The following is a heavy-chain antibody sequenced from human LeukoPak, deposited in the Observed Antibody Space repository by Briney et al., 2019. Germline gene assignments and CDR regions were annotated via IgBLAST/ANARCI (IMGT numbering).Heavy chain of an antibody. CDR2: IIPIFGTA. Sequence: SVKVSCKASGGTFSSYAISWVRQAPGQGLEWMGGIIPIFGTANYAQKFQGRVTITADKSTSTAYMELSSLRSEDTAVYYCASTPYYYFYYMDVWGKGTTVTVSS. J-gene: IGHJ6*03. CDR1: GGTFSSYA. CDR3: ASTPYYYFYYMDV. V-gene: IGHV1-69*06.